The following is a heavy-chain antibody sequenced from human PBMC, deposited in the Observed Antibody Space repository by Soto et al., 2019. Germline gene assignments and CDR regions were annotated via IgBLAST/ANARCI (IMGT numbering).Heavy chain of an antibody. Sequence: GGSLSLSCAASGFTFSSYAMSWVRQAPGKGLEWVSAISGSGGSTYYADSVKGRFTISRDNSKNTLYLQMNSLRAEDTAVYYWAKYLEGTGISIFAPGGPGPLVPVPS. CDR3: AKYLEGTGISIFAP. J-gene: IGHJ4*02. CDR2: ISGSGGST. V-gene: IGHV3-23*01. D-gene: IGHD1-1*01. CDR1: GFTFSSYA.